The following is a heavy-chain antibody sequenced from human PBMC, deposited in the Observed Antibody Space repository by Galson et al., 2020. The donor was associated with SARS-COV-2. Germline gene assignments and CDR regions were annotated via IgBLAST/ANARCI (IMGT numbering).Heavy chain of an antibody. CDR3: ARERFYDFWSGYSDWYFDL. J-gene: IGHJ2*01. CDR1: GFTFSDYA. Sequence: QLGESLKISCAASGFTFSDYAMHWVRQAPGKGLEWVAVMSKDGSNRYYPDSVRGRFTISRDNSKNTLYLQLSSLRDEDTAVYYCARERFYDFWSGYSDWYFDLWGRGTLITVSS. CDR2: MSKDGSNR. D-gene: IGHD3-3*01. V-gene: IGHV3-30*04.